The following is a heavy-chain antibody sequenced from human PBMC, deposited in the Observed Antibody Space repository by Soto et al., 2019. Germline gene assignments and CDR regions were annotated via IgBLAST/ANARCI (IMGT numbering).Heavy chain of an antibody. CDR2: ISGSGGST. J-gene: IGHJ4*02. D-gene: IGHD3-16*02. V-gene: IGHV3-23*01. CDR3: AKDYDYVWGSYLDCFDY. Sequence: EVQLLESGGGLVQPGGSLRLSCAASGFTFSSYAMSWVRQAPGKGLEWVSAISGSGGSTSYADSVKGRFTISRDNSKNTLYLQMNSLRAEDTAVYYCAKDYDYVWGSYLDCFDYWGQGTLVTVSS. CDR1: GFTFSSYA.